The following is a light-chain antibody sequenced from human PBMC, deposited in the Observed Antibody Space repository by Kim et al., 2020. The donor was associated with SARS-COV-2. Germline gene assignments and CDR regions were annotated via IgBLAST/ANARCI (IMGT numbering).Light chain of an antibody. CDR3: QQFGNSPLYS. J-gene: IGKJ2*03. Sequence: PGDGATLHGRDSQSKGNQPLTGYQQKTGQGPKVPIHRSSNRGAGNPDKFSGKGAGTDFTFNINRLEPQDFAVYYCQQFGNSPLYSFGQGTKVE. CDR2: RSS. CDR1: QSKGNQP. V-gene: IGKV3-20*01.